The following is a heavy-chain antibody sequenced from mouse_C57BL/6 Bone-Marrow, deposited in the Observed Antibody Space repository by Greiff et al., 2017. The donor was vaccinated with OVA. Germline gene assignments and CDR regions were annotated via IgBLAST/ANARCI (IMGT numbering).Heavy chain of an antibody. J-gene: IGHJ2*01. CDR1: GFNIKDDY. D-gene: IGHD4-1*01. CDR3: TTFKLEFDY. Sequence: VQLQQSGAELVRPGASVKLSCTASGFNIKDDYMHWVKQRPEQGLEWIGWIDPENGDTEYASKFQGKAPITADTSSNTAYLQLSSQTSEDTAVYYCTTFKLEFDYWGQGTTLTVSS. CDR2: IDPENGDT. V-gene: IGHV14-4*01.